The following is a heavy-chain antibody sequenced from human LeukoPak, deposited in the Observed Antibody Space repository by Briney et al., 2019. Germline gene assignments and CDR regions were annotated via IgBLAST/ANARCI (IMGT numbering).Heavy chain of an antibody. Sequence: SSQTLSLTCTVSGGSISSGDFYWSWIRQPPEKGLEYIGYIYHSGITFYNPSLRSRVTVSIDTSKNQFSLKLSSVTAADTAVYYCARDRSTVDYYGLDVRGQGTTVIVSS. CDR2: IYHSGIT. CDR1: GGSISSGDFY. CDR3: ARDRSTVDYYGLDV. D-gene: IGHD4-11*01. V-gene: IGHV4-30-4*01. J-gene: IGHJ6*02.